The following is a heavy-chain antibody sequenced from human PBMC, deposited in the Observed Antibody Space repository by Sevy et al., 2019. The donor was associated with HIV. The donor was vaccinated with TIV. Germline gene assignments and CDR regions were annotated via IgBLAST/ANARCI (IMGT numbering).Heavy chain of an antibody. D-gene: IGHD3-10*01. CDR1: GFTFTSYA. Sequence: GGSLRLSCAVSGFTFTSYAMNWVRQAPGKGLEWVSSISSSSNYIYYADSVKGRFTISRDNAKNSLYLQMNSLRAEDTAVYYCARPYGSGSWEAFDIWGQGTMVTVSS. V-gene: IGHV3-21*01. CDR3: ARPYGSGSWEAFDI. CDR2: ISSSSNYI. J-gene: IGHJ3*02.